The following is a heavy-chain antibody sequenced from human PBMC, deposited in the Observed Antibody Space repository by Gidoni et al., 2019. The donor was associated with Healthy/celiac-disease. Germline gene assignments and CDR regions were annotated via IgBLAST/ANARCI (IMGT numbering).Heavy chain of an antibody. Sequence: QVQLVESGGGVVQPGRSLRLSCAASGFPFSSYGMPWVRQAPGKGLEWVAVIWYDGSNKYYADSVKGRFTISRDNSKNTLYLQMNSLRAEDTAVYYCARDGPQRNAIVGATGWYFDLWGRGTLVTVSS. CDR3: ARDGPQRNAIVGATGWYFDL. D-gene: IGHD1-26*01. CDR2: IWYDGSNK. V-gene: IGHV3-33*01. CDR1: GFPFSSYG. J-gene: IGHJ2*01.